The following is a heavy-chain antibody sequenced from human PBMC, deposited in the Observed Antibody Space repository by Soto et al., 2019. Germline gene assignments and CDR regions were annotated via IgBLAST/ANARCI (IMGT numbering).Heavy chain of an antibody. V-gene: IGHV1-69*02. CDR2: IIPILVIA. CDR3: ASEETGYDILTGYIRNY. J-gene: IGHJ4*02. CDR1: GGTFSSYT. Sequence: SVKVSCKASGGTFSSYTISWVRQAPGQGLEWMGRIIPILVIANYAQKFQGRVTITADKSTSTAYMELSSLRSEDTAVYYCASEETGYDILTGYIRNYWGQGTLVTVSS. D-gene: IGHD3-9*01.